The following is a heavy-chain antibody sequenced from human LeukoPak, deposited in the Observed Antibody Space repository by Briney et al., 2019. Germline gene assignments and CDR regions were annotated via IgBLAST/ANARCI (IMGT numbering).Heavy chain of an antibody. J-gene: IGHJ4*02. CDR3: ARVFNHYDSSGYLDY. Sequence: PSETLSLTCTVSGGSISSYYWSWIRQPPGKGLEWIGYIYYSGSTNCNPSLKSRVTISVDTSKNQFSLKLSSVTAADTAVYYCARVFNHYDSSGYLDYWGQGTLVTVSS. CDR2: IYYSGST. CDR1: GGSISSYY. V-gene: IGHV4-59*01. D-gene: IGHD3-22*01.